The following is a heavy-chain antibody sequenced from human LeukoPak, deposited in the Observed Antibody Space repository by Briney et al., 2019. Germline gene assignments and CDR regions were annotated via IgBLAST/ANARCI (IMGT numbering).Heavy chain of an antibody. J-gene: IGHJ6*03. CDR1: GFTFSSYS. CDR2: ISSSSSYM. CDR3: ASSKGGYYYMDV. D-gene: IGHD2-2*01. Sequence: PGGSLRLSCAASGFTFSSYSMNWVRQAPGKGLEWVSSISSSSSYMYYADSVEGRFTISRDNAKNSLYLQMNSLRAEDTAVYYCASSKGGYYYMDVWGKGTTVTVSS. V-gene: IGHV3-21*01.